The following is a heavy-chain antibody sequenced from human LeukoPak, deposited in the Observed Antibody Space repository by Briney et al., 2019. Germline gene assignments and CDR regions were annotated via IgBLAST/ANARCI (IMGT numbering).Heavy chain of an antibody. CDR3: ARDRSLGYSSGSYDY. D-gene: IGHD3-10*01. CDR2: IYHNGGT. CDR1: GYSISSGYI. Sequence: SETLSLTCGVSGYSISSGYIRGWLRAPPGEVEGWSRIIYHNGGTYYAASLKSRVTISVDTSKNQFSLKVTSVTAADTAVYYCARDRSLGYSSGSYDYWGQGTLVTVSS. J-gene: IGHJ4*02. V-gene: IGHV4-38-2*02.